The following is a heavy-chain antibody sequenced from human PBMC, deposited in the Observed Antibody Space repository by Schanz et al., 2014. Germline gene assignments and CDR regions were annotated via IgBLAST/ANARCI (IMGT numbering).Heavy chain of an antibody. CDR1: GFTFSSYA. D-gene: IGHD5-18*01. V-gene: IGHV3-23*01. Sequence: EVQLLESGGGLVQPGGSLRLSCAASGFTFSSYAMSWVRQAPGKGLEWVSAISGSGGSTYYADSVKGRLTISRDDAKKSMYLQMNKLRAEDTAVYYCVRVSFADPRLYRGMDRDIDYWGQGTLVTVSS. CDR3: VRVSFADPRLYRGMDRDIDY. CDR2: ISGSGGST. J-gene: IGHJ4*02.